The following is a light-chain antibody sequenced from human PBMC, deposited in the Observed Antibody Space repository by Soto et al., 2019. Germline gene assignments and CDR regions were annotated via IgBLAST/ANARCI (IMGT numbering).Light chain of an antibody. V-gene: IGKV3-20*01. Sequence: EIVLTQSPGTLSLSPGERATLSCRASQSVRSAYLAWYQQKPGQAPRLLIYGASSRATGIPDRFSGSGSGTDFTLTISRLEPQDFAVYYCKQYGSSLFTFGGGTKVEIK. CDR3: KQYGSSLFT. CDR1: QSVRSAY. J-gene: IGKJ4*01. CDR2: GAS.